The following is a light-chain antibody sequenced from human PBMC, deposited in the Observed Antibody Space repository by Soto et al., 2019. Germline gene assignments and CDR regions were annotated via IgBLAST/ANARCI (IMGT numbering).Light chain of an antibody. V-gene: IGLV1-51*01. CDR2: DNN. J-gene: IGLJ1*01. CDR1: SSNIGNNH. CDR3: GTWDDSLSACV. Sequence: QSVLTQPPSVSAAPGQKVTISCPGDSSNIGNNHVSWYQQVPGTAPKLLIYDNNQRPPGVSDRFSGSKSGTSASLGITGLQTGDEADYYCGTWDDSLSACVFASGTKVTVL.